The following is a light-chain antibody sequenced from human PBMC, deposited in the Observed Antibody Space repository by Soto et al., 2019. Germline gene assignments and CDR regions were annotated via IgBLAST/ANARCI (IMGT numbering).Light chain of an antibody. V-gene: IGLV2-14*01. CDR2: EVS. J-gene: IGLJ1*01. CDR1: SSDVGGYNY. Sequence: QSVLTQPASVSGSPGQSITISCTGTSSDVGGYNYVSWYQQHPGKAPKLMIYEVSNRPSGVSNRFSGSKSANTASLTIPGLQAEDEADYFCSSYGSTSTRYVFGTGTKLTVL. CDR3: SSYGSTSTRYV.